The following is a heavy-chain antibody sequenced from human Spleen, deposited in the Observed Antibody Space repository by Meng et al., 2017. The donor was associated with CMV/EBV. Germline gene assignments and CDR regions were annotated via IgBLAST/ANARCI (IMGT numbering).Heavy chain of an antibody. V-gene: IGHV3-48*03. Sequence: GESLKISCAASGFTFSSYEMNWVRQAPGKGLEWVSYISSSGSTIYYADSVKGRFTISRDNSNNTLYLQVNSLGAEDTAIYYCAKDARSPTRYLGYAMDVWGLGTTVTVSS. CDR1: GFTFSSYE. CDR3: AKDARSPTRYLGYAMDV. D-gene: IGHD1-1*01. CDR2: ISSSGSTI. J-gene: IGHJ6*02.